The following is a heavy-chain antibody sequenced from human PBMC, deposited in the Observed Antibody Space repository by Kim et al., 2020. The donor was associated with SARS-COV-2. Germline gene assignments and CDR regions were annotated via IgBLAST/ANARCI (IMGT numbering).Heavy chain of an antibody. Sequence: DSVRGRVTISRDNAKNSLYLQMNSLRAEDTAVYYCARNYDILTGYWKSFDFWGQGTLVTVSS. D-gene: IGHD3-9*01. V-gene: IGHV3-48*03. CDR3: ARNYDILTGYWKSFDF. J-gene: IGHJ4*02.